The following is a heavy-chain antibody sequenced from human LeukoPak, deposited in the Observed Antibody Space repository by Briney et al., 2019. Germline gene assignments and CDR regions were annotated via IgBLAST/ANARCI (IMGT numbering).Heavy chain of an antibody. Sequence: GGSLRLSCAASGFTFDDYAMHRVRHAPGKGLEWVSGISWNSGSIAYADSVMGRFTISRDNAKDSLYLQMNGLRAEDTALYYCAKGDKVQLWFPFDYWGQGTLVTVSS. CDR1: GFTFDDYA. J-gene: IGHJ4*02. V-gene: IGHV3-9*01. D-gene: IGHD1-1*01. CDR2: ISWNSGSI. CDR3: AKGDKVQLWFPFDY.